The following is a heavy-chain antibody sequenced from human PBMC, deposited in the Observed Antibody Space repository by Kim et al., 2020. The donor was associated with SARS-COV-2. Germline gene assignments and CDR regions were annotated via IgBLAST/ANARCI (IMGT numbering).Heavy chain of an antibody. CDR1: GFTFSSYS. CDR2: IWSGGGDTT. J-gene: IGHJ4*02. CDR3: VRAPEALDY. D-gene: IGHD6-6*01. Sequence: GGSLRLSCAASGFTFSSYSMNWVRQAPGKGLEWVSYIWSGGGDTTYYADSVEGRFTILRYNAKHSLYLLMDGLRDEDTAVYYWVRAPEALDYWGRGTLVTVSS. V-gene: IGHV3-48*02.